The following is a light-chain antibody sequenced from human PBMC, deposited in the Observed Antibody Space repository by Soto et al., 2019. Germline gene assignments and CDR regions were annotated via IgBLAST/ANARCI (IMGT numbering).Light chain of an antibody. Sequence: QSVLTQPASVSGSPGQSITISCTGTSSDVGSYNLVSWYQQHPGKAPKLLIYDGSKRPSGVSNRFSGSKSGNTASLTISGLQAEDEADYHCCSYAGSSTYVFGTGTKLTVL. CDR2: DGS. V-gene: IGLV2-23*01. CDR1: SSDVGSYNL. CDR3: CSYAGSSTYV. J-gene: IGLJ1*01.